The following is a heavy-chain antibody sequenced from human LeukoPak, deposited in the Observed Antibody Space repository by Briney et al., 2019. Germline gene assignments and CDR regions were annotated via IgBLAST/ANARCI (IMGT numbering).Heavy chain of an antibody. V-gene: IGHV4-59*08. Sequence: PSETLSLTCIVSGDSIRTDYWSWIRQSPGKGLEWIGYINYNGNTEYNPFLRSRVTISVDRSKNHVSLKVRSVTAADTAMYYCARLDCISDRCYHYWGLGTLVTVSS. CDR2: INYNGNT. CDR1: GDSIRTDY. CDR3: ARLDCISDRCYHY. J-gene: IGHJ4*02. D-gene: IGHD2-15*01.